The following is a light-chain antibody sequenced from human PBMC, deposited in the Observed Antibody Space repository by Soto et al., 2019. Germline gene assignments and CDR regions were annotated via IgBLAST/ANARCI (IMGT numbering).Light chain of an antibody. Sequence: EIVLTQSPATLSLSPGERATLSCRASQSVSSYLAWYQQKPGQAPRLLIYDASNRATGIPARFSGSGSGTELTLHISSLEPEDFAVYYCQQRSNWPLLTFGGGTKVEIK. CDR1: QSVSSY. J-gene: IGKJ4*01. CDR3: QQRSNWPLLT. CDR2: DAS. V-gene: IGKV3-11*01.